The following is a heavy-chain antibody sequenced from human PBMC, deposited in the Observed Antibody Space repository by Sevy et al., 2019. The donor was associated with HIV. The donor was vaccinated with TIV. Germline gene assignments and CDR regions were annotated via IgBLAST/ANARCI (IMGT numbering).Heavy chain of an antibody. CDR1: GFTFSSYA. Sequence: GGSLRLSCAASGFTFSSYAMSWVRQAPGKGLEWVSAISGSGGSTYYADSVKGRFTSSRDNSKNTLYLQMNSLRAEDTAVSYCAKDYGSGSFYYYYGMDVWGQGTTVTVSS. V-gene: IGHV3-23*01. D-gene: IGHD3-10*01. J-gene: IGHJ6*02. CDR3: AKDYGSGSFYYYYGMDV. CDR2: ISGSGGST.